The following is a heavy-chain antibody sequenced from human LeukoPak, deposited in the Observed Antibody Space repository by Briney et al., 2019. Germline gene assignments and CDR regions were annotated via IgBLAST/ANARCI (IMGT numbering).Heavy chain of an antibody. V-gene: IGHV1-2*02. CDR3: ARDRPNNWFDP. CDR1: GYAFTGFY. CDR2: IDPNNGAT. J-gene: IGHJ5*02. Sequence: WASVKVSCKASGYAFTGFYLHWVRQAPGQGLEWVRFIDPNNGATSYAQKFRGRVSVTRDTSISTAYMELSSLRSDDTAIYYCARDRPNNWFDPWGQGTLVTVSS.